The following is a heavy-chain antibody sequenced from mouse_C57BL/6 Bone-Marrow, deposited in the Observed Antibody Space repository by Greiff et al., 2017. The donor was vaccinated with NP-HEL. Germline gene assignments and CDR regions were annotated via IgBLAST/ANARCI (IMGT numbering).Heavy chain of an antibody. CDR2: ISYDGSN. J-gene: IGHJ4*01. Sequence: EVQLVESGPGLVKPSQSLSLTCSVTGYSITSGYYWNWIRQFPGNKLEWMGYISYDGSNNYNPSLKNRISITRDTSKNQFFLKLNSVTTEDTATYYCAREGVINYYAMDYWGQGTSVTVSS. CDR3: AREGVINYYAMDY. V-gene: IGHV3-6*01. CDR1: GYSITSGYY. D-gene: IGHD2-5*01.